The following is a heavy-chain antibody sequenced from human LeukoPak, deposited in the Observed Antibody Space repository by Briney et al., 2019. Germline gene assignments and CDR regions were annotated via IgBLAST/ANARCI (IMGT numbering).Heavy chain of an antibody. D-gene: IGHD4-17*01. V-gene: IGHV4-34*01. CDR2: INHSGST. CDR3: ARGPTHDYGVEYYFDY. CDR1: GGSFSGYY. J-gene: IGHJ4*02. Sequence: SETLSLTCAVYGGSFSGYYWSWIRQPPGKGLEWIGEINHSGSTNYNPSLKGRVTISVDTSKNQFSLKLSSVTAADTAVYYCARGPTHDYGVEYYFDYWGQGTLVTVSS.